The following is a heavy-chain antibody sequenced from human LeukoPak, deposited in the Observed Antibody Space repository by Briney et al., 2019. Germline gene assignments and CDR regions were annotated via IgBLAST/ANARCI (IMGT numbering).Heavy chain of an antibody. Sequence: GGSLRLSCAASGFTFSGYKMNWVRHAPGKGLEWVAFIRYDGSNKYYADSVKGRFTISRDNSKNTLYLQMNSLRAEDTAVYYCAKVGRRITIMWGFRENNWFDPWGKGTLVTVSS. J-gene: IGHJ5*02. V-gene: IGHV3-30*02. CDR3: AKVGRRITIMWGFRENNWFDP. D-gene: IGHD3-10*01. CDR2: IRYDGSNK. CDR1: GFTFSGYK.